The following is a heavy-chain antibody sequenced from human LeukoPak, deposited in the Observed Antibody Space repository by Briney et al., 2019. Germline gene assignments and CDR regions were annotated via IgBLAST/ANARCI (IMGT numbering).Heavy chain of an antibody. CDR1: GFIFSSYG. V-gene: IGHV3-30*19. CDR2: ISYDGSNK. D-gene: IGHD3-3*01. J-gene: IGHJ5*02. CDR3: ARGSHDFWSGYYH. Sequence: GRSLRLSCAASGFIFSSYGMHWVRQAPGKGLEWVAVISYDGSNKYHADSVNGRFTTSRDNSKNTLYLQMNSLRAEDTAVYYCARGSHDFWSGYYHWGQGTLVTVSS.